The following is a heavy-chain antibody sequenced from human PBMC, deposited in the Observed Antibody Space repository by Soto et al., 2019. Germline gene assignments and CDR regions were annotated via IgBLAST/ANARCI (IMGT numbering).Heavy chain of an antibody. Sequence: GGSLRLSCAASGFTFSSYAMHWVRQAPGKGLEWVAVISYDGSNKYYADSVKGRFTISRDNSKNTLYLQMNSLRAEDTAVYYCARDRLGLVRGVITRYFDYWGQGTLVTVSS. J-gene: IGHJ4*02. CDR3: ARDRLGLVRGVITRYFDY. CDR2: ISYDGSNK. V-gene: IGHV3-30-3*01. CDR1: GFTFSSYA. D-gene: IGHD3-10*01.